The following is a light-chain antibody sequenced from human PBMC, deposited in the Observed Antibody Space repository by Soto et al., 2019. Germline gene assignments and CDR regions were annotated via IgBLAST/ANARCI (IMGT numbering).Light chain of an antibody. CDR1: SSDVGAYNY. CDR3: SSYTGSGTLYV. J-gene: IGLJ1*01. V-gene: IGLV2-14*01. Sequence: QSVLTQPASVSGSPGQSITISGTGVSSDVGAYNYVSWYQQHPGKAPKLMIYDVSNRPSGVSHRFSGSKSGSAASLTISGLQADDEADYYCSSYTGSGTLYVFGTGTKVTVL. CDR2: DVS.